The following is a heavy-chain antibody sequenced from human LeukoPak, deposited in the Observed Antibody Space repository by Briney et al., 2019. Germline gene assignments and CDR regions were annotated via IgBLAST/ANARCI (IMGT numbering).Heavy chain of an antibody. CDR2: ITPKTNGGTT. V-gene: IGHV3-15*07. Sequence: GGSLRLSCAASGFSFSDAWMNWVRQAPGKGLEWVGRITPKTNGGTTDYAAPVKGRFTVSRDDSSYTVYLQMNSLKIEDTAVYYCTTDFYDSSGLRYWGQGTLVAVSS. J-gene: IGHJ1*01. CDR1: GFSFSDAW. D-gene: IGHD3-22*01. CDR3: TTDFYDSSGLRY.